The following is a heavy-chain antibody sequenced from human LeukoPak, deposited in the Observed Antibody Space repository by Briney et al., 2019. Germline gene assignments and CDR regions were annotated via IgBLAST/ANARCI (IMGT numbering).Heavy chain of an antibody. CDR2: IRSDGSNI. D-gene: IGHD1-26*01. Sequence: PGGSLTLSCAASGFSLRSSWMHWVRQAPGRVPVWVSRIRSDGSNIRYADFVRGRFTVSRDNAKNTLYLQMNSLRVEDSAVYYCARDWGGAGPTSHDYWGQGTLVTVSS. J-gene: IGHJ4*02. V-gene: IGHV3-74*01. CDR3: ARDWGGAGPTSHDY. CDR1: GFSLRSSW.